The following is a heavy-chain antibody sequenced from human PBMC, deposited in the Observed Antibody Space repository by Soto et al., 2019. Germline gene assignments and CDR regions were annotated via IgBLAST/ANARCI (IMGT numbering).Heavy chain of an antibody. CDR1: GFTFSSYG. J-gene: IGHJ4*02. Sequence: PGGSRRLSCAASGFTFSSYGMHWVRQAPGKGLEWVAVISYDGSNKYYADSVKGRFTISRDNSKNTLYLQMNSLRAEDTAVYYCAKVLGEIVATTSLALWGPATLVPGSS. V-gene: IGHV3-30*18. CDR2: ISYDGSNK. CDR3: AKVLGEIVATTSLAL. D-gene: IGHD5-12*01.